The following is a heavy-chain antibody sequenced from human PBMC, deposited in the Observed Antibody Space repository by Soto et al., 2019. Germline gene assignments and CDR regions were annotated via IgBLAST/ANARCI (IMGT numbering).Heavy chain of an antibody. Sequence: QVQLVQSGAEVKKPGASVKVSCKASGYTFTIYGISWVRQAPGQGLEWMGWISAYNGNTNYAQKLQGSVTMTTDKSPRRAYMELRSLRSDDTAVYSCARDRGKAARDCYMDVWGKGTTVTVSS. J-gene: IGHJ6*03. V-gene: IGHV1-18*01. CDR3: ARDRGKAARDCYMDV. CDR1: GYTFTIYG. D-gene: IGHD6-6*01. CDR2: ISAYNGNT.